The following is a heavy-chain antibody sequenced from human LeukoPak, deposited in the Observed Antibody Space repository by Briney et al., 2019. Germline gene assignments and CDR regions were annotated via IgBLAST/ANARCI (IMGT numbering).Heavy chain of an antibody. CDR2: ISGSGGST. Sequence: PGGSLRLSCAASGFTFSSYGMSWVRQAPGKGLEWVSGISGSGGSTYYVDSVKGRFTISRDNSKNTLYLQMSSLRVEDTAVYYCARDSHGDYGGGWFDPWGQGTLVTVSS. D-gene: IGHD4-23*01. J-gene: IGHJ5*02. V-gene: IGHV3-23*01. CDR1: GFTFSSYG. CDR3: ARDSHGDYGGGWFDP.